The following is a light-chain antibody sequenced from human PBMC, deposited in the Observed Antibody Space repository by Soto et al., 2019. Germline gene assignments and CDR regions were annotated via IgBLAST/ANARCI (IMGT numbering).Light chain of an antibody. J-gene: IGKJ2*01. CDR1: QSVSSRN. V-gene: IGKV3-20*01. CDR2: GAS. Sequence: EIVLTQSPGTVSLSPGERATLSCRASQSVSSRNLACYRQKPGQAPSLLIFGASNRATGIPDRFSGSGSGTDFTPTISRLEPEDCAVYYCLRYGDSPPAYTFGQGTKLDIK. CDR3: LRYGDSPPAYT.